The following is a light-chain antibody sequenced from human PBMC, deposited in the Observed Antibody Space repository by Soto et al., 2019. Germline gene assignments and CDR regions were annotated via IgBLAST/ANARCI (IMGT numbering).Light chain of an antibody. CDR1: QTISSW. CDR2: KAS. Sequence: DIQMTQSRSTLSGSVGPRFTITCRASQTISSWLAWYQQKPGKAPKVLIYKASTLKSGVPSRFSGSGYGTEFNLTISSLQTDDFATYYCQHYNSYSEAFGQGTKVDIK. V-gene: IGKV1-5*03. J-gene: IGKJ1*01. CDR3: QHYNSYSEA.